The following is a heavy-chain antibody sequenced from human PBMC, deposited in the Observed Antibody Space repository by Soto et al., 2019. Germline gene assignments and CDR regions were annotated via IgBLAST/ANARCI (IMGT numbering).Heavy chain of an antibody. J-gene: IGHJ6*03. Sequence: GGYLRLSCAASGFTFSDYYMSWIRQAPGKGLEWVSYISSSGSTIYYADSVKGRFTISRDNAKNSLYLQMNSLRAEDTDVYYCARMYHYGSGSYFPHYYYYMDVWGKGTTVTVSS. D-gene: IGHD3-10*01. CDR1: GFTFSDYY. CDR3: ARMYHYGSGSYFPHYYYYMDV. V-gene: IGHV3-11*01. CDR2: ISSSGSTI.